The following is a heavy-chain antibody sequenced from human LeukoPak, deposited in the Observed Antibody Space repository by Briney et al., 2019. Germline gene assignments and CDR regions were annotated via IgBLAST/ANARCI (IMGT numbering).Heavy chain of an antibody. Sequence: SETLSLTCAVYGGSFSGYYWSWIRQPPGKGLEWIGEINHSGSTNYNPSLKSRVTISVDTSKNQFSLKLSSVTAADTAVYYCARDRPYDFWSGYRFDYWGQGTLVTVPS. J-gene: IGHJ4*02. V-gene: IGHV4-34*01. CDR3: ARDRPYDFWSGYRFDY. CDR2: INHSGST. D-gene: IGHD3-3*01. CDR1: GGSFSGYY.